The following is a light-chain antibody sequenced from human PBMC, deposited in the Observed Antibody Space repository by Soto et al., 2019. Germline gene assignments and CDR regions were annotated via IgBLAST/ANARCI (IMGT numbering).Light chain of an antibody. Sequence: EIVLTQSPGTLSLSPGERATLSCRASQSVRSSYLAWYQQKPGQAPRLLIYGASSRATGIPDRFSGSGSATDFTLTISRLEPEDFAVYYCQQYRRSPGTFGQGTKLEIK. CDR2: GAS. CDR3: QQYRRSPGT. J-gene: IGKJ2*01. V-gene: IGKV3-20*01. CDR1: QSVRSSY.